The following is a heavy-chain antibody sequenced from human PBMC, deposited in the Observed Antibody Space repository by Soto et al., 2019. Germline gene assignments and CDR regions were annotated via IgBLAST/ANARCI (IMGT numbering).Heavy chain of an antibody. D-gene: IGHD3-9*01. CDR3: ARDLRNDILTGPTDAFDI. V-gene: IGHV3-33*01. CDR1: GFTFSSYG. J-gene: IGHJ3*02. CDR2: IWYDGSNK. Sequence: RLSCAASGFTFSSYGMHWVRQAPGKGLEWVAVIWYDGSNKYYADSVKGRFTISRDNSKNTLYLQMNSLRAEDTAVYYCARDLRNDILTGPTDAFDIWGQGTMVTVS.